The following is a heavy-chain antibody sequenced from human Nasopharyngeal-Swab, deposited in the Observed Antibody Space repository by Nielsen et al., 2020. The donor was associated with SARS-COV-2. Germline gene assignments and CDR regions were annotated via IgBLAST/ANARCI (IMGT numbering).Heavy chain of an antibody. J-gene: IGHJ1*01. V-gene: IGHV4-61*02. CDR3: ARDGGYYYDSSGNYAEYFQH. CDR2: IYTSGST. Sequence: WIRQPPGQGLEWIGRIYTSGSTNYNPSLKSRVTILVDTSKNQFSLKLSSVTAADTAVYYCARDGGYYYDSSGNYAEYFQHWGQGALVTVSS. D-gene: IGHD3-22*01.